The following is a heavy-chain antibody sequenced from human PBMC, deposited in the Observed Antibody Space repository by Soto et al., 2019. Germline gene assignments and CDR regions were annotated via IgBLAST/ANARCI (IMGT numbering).Heavy chain of an antibody. V-gene: IGHV3-64D*06. Sequence: PGGSLRLSCSASGFTFSIYAMHWVRQAPGKGLEYVSSISTNGGSTHYADSVKGRFTISRDNSKNTQYLQMSSLRADDTAVYYCVKGKYYYDSSGYYPFDYWGQGT. CDR3: VKGKYYYDSSGYYPFDY. J-gene: IGHJ4*02. D-gene: IGHD3-22*01. CDR1: GFTFSIYA. CDR2: ISTNGGST.